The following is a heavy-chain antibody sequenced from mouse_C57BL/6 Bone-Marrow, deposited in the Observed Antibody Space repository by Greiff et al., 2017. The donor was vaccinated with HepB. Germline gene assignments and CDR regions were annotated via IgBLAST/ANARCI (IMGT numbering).Heavy chain of an antibody. CDR1: GFTFSSYG. CDR3: ARQDPYYFDY. CDR2: ISSGGSYT. Sequence: EVQLVESGGDLVKPGGSLKLSCAASGFTFSSYGMSWVRQTPDKRLEWVATISSGGSYTYYPDSVKGRITISRDNAKNTLYLQMSSLKSEDTAMYYCARQDPYYFDYWGQGTTLTVSS. J-gene: IGHJ2*01. V-gene: IGHV5-6*01.